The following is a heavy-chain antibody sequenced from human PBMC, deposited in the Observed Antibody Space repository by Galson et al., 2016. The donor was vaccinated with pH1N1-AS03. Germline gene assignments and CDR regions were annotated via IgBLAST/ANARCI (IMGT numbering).Heavy chain of an antibody. J-gene: IGHJ5*02. CDR2: VSARGTT. V-gene: IGHV4-39*07. CDR3: ARDRLACSGGSCSQDGWFDP. D-gene: IGHD2-15*01. CDR1: GASVSHYASY. Sequence: SETLSLTCSVSGASVSHYASYWGWIRQAPGKGLEWIATVSARGTTYHNPSLDSRLTISLDTSKNHFSLTLTSVTAADTAMYYCARDRLACSGGSCSQDGWFDPWGQGTLVVVSS.